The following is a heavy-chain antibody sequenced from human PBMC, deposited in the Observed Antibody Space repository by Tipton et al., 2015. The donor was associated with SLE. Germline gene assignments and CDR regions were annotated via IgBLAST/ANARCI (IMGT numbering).Heavy chain of an antibody. CDR2: ISYDGSNK. D-gene: IGHD3-3*01. CDR1: GFTFSSYG. Sequence: SLRLSCAASGFTFSSYGMHWVRQAPGKGLEWVAFISYDGSNKYYADSVKGRFTISRDNSKNTLYLQMNSLRAEDTAVYYCASVRPPVGDFWTNFDYWGQGTLVTVSS. CDR3: ASVRPPVGDFWTNFDY. J-gene: IGHJ4*02. V-gene: IGHV3-30*19.